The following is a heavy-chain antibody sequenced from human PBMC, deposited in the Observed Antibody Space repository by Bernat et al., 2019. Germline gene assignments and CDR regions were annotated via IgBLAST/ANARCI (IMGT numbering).Heavy chain of an antibody. CDR2: IYWDDDK. D-gene: IGHD2-8*02. Sequence: QITLKESGPTLVKPTQTLTLTCTFSGFSLSTSGVGVGWIRQPPGKALEWLALIYWDDDKRYSPSLKSRLTITKDTSKNQVVLTMTNMDPVDTATYYCAHSLTHCTGGVCPNWFDPCGQGTLVTVSS. J-gene: IGHJ5*02. CDR1: GFSLSTSGVG. CDR3: AHSLTHCTGGVCPNWFDP. V-gene: IGHV2-5*02.